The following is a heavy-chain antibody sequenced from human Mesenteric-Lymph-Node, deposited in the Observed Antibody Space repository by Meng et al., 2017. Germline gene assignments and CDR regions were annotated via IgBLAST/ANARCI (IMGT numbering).Heavy chain of an antibody. CDR1: GNTLTELS. CDR2: FDPEDGET. CDR3: ATLDYGGNFIDY. V-gene: IGHV1-24*01. D-gene: IGHD4-23*01. J-gene: IGHJ4*02. Sequence: QGQLVQSGAEGKRPGASVKASCKVSGNTLTELSMHWVRQAPGKGLEWMGGFDPEDGETIYAQKFQGRVTMTEDTSTDTAYMELSSLRSEDTAVYYCATLDYGGNFIDYWGQGTLVTVSS.